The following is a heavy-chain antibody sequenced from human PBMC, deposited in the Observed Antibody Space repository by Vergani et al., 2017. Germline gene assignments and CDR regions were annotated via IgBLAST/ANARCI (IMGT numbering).Heavy chain of an antibody. J-gene: IGHJ4*02. V-gene: IGHV1-69*11. D-gene: IGHD2-15*01. CDR2: IIPSLATT. Sequence: QVQLVQSGAEVKKPGSSVKVSCKASGGTFSSYTISWVRQAPGQGLEWMGSIIPSLATTIYAQKFQGRVTITADESTSTAYMELSSLKSEDTAVFYCAGATCSGGSCYRGFEYWGQGSLITVSS. CDR1: GGTFSSYT. CDR3: AGATCSGGSCYRGFEY.